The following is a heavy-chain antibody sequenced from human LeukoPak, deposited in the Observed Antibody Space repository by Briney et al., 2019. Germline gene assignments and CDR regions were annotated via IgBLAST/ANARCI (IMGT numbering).Heavy chain of an antibody. CDR1: GFTFSSYA. D-gene: IGHD6-13*01. Sequence: GGSLRLSCAASGFTFSSYAMHWVRQAPGKGLEWVSSISSSSSYIYYADSVKGRFTISRDNAKNSLYLQMNSLRAEDTAVYYCARGGIAASGTSRKQGIDYWGQGTLVTVSS. J-gene: IGHJ4*02. V-gene: IGHV3-21*01. CDR3: ARGGIAASGTSRKQGIDY. CDR2: ISSSSSYI.